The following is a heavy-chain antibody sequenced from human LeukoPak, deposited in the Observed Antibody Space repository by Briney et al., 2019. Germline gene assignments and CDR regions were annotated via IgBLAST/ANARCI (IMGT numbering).Heavy chain of an antibody. CDR3: ARIKYYYDSSGYYYFDY. CDR2: IIPIFGTA. J-gene: IGHJ4*02. D-gene: IGHD3-22*01. V-gene: IGHV1-69*05. Sequence: GASVKVSCKASGGTFSSYAISWVRQAPGQGLEWMGGIIPIFGTANYAQKFQGRVTITTDESTSTAYMELSRLRSDDTAVYYCARIKYYYDSSGYYYFDYWGQGTLVTVSS. CDR1: GGTFSSYA.